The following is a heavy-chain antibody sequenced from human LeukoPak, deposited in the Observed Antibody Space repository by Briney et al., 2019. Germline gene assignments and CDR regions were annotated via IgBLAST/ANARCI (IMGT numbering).Heavy chain of an antibody. CDR1: GYTFTSYY. V-gene: IGHV1-46*01. J-gene: IGHJ4*02. D-gene: IGHD1-26*01. CDR2: INPSGDST. CDR3: ARAALSGSYARVYYFDY. Sequence: ASVKVSCKASGYTFTSYYMHWVRQAPGQGLEGVGIINPSGDSTSYAQKFQGRVTMTRDTSTSTVYMELSSLRSEDTAVYYCARAALSGSYARVYYFDYWGQGTLVTVSS.